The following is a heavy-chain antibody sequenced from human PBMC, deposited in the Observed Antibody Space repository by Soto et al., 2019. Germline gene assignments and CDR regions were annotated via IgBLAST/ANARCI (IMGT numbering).Heavy chain of an antibody. Sequence: QITLKESGPTLVKPTQTLTLTCTFSGFSLSTSGVGVGWIRQPPGKALEWLALIYWDDDKRYSPSLKSRLTITKDNSKNQVVLTMTNMDPVDTATYYCAHSGSSSGWYVWGFFDYWGQGTLVTVSS. J-gene: IGHJ4*02. CDR3: AHSGSSSGWYVWGFFDY. CDR2: IYWDDDK. CDR1: GFSLSTSGVG. V-gene: IGHV2-5*02. D-gene: IGHD6-19*01.